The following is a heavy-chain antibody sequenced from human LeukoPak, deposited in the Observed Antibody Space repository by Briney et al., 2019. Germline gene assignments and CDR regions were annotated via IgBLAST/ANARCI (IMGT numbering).Heavy chain of an antibody. CDR3: ARGDGSGRNFDY. CDR2: IYYSGST. V-gene: IGHV4-39*07. CDR1: GGSISSSSYY. J-gene: IGHJ4*02. D-gene: IGHD3-10*01. Sequence: PSETLSLTCTVSGGSISSSSYYWGWIRQPPGKGLEWIGSIYYSGSTYYNPSLKSRVTISVDTSKNQFSLKLSSVTAADTAVYYCARGDGSGRNFDYWGQGTLVTVSS.